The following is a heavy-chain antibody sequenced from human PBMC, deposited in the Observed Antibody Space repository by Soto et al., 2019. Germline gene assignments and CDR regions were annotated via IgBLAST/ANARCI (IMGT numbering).Heavy chain of an antibody. Sequence: PGGSLRLSCAASGFTFSNAWMSWVRQAPGEGLEWVGRIKSKTDGGTTDYAAPVKGRFTISRDDSKNTLYLQMNSLKTEDTAVYYCTTDLGCSGGSCYIYYYGMDVWGQGTTVTVS. V-gene: IGHV3-15*01. CDR2: IKSKTDGGTT. CDR3: TTDLGCSGGSCYIYYYGMDV. CDR1: GFTFSNAW. J-gene: IGHJ6*02. D-gene: IGHD2-15*01.